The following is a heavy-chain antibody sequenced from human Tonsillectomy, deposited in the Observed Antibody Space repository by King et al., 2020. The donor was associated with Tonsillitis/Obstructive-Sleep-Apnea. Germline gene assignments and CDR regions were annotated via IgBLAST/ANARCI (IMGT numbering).Heavy chain of an antibody. CDR2: ISGGGDST. Sequence: VQLLESGGGLEQPGGSLRLSCAASGFSFSTYFMSWVRQAPGKGLEWVSVISGGGDSTHYADSVKGRFTIARDNTQTTLYLQMNSLRVEDTAIYYCAKEVWQPGLLFDYWGQGTLVTVSS. J-gene: IGHJ4*02. CDR1: GFSFSTYF. V-gene: IGHV3-23*01. CDR3: AKEVWQPGLLFDY. D-gene: IGHD2-15*01.